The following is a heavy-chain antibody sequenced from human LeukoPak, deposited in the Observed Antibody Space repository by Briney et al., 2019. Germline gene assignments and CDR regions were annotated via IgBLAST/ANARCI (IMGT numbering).Heavy chain of an antibody. CDR3: AKNRDRGVPTYYYDSSGSSHFDL. D-gene: IGHD3-22*01. J-gene: IGHJ2*01. CDR2: ISYDGSNK. CDR1: GFTFSSYG. Sequence: GGSLRLSCAASGFTFSSYGMHWVRQAPGKGLEWVAVISYDGSNKYYADSVKGRFTISRDNSKNTLYLQMNSLRAEDTAVYYCAKNRDRGVPTYYYDSSGSSHFDLWGRGTLVTVSS. V-gene: IGHV3-30*18.